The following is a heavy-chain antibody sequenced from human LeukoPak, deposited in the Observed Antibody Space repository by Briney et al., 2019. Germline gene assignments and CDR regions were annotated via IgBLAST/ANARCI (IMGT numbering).Heavy chain of an antibody. J-gene: IGHJ5*02. Sequence: SETLSLTCAVYGGSFSDDSLTWLRQSPGEGLEWIGEINHSGLTKYNPSLKSRVSISLEMSKKQFSLKLTSVTAADTAVYYCARERRSPGIKCFDPWGQGTLVTVSS. V-gene: IGHV4-34*01. D-gene: IGHD5-12*01. CDR1: GGSFSDDS. CDR2: INHSGLT. CDR3: ARERRSPGIKCFDP.